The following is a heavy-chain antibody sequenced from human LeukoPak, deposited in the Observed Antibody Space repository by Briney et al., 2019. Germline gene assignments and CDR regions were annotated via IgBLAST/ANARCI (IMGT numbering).Heavy chain of an antibody. D-gene: IGHD3-10*01. Sequence: PSGTLSLTCAISGGSITSSNWWSWVRQPPGKGLEWIGEIYHSGSTNYNPSLKSRVTISVDTSKNQFSLKLSSVTAADTAVYYCARHGEFRGVNRDGDWFDPWGQGTLVTVSS. V-gene: IGHV4-4*02. J-gene: IGHJ5*02. CDR3: ARHGEFRGVNRDGDWFDP. CDR2: IYHSGST. CDR1: GGSITSSNW.